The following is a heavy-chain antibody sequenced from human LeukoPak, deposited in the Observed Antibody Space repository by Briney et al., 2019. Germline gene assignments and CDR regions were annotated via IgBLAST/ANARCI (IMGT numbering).Heavy chain of an antibody. CDR3: ATDLSGRQDY. J-gene: IGHJ4*02. Sequence: GGSLRLSCAASGFTFSRYWMHWVRQAPGKGLVWVSRIDEYGTTINYADSVKDRFPISRNNAGDTLFLQMNSLRAEDTGVYYCATDLSGRQDYWGQGTLVTVSS. D-gene: IGHD5-12*01. CDR2: IDEYGTTI. V-gene: IGHV3-74*01. CDR1: GFTFSRYW.